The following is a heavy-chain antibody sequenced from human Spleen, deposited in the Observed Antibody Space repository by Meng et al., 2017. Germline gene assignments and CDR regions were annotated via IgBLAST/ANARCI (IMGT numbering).Heavy chain of an antibody. CDR2: IHPNSGGT. CDR3: ARGKKKGYYDSSGYDWLDP. V-gene: IGHV1-2*02. J-gene: IGHJ5*02. CDR1: GYTFTDYY. D-gene: IGHD3-22*01. Sequence: ASVKVSCKASGYTFTDYYMHWVRQAPGQGLEWMGWIHPNSGGTNYAQKFQGRVTMTRDTSISTVYMELSSLRSEDTAVYYCARGKKKGYYDSSGYDWLDPWGQGTLVTVSS.